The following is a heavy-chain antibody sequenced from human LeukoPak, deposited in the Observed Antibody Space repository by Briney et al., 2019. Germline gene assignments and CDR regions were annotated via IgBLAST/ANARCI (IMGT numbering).Heavy chain of an antibody. J-gene: IGHJ4*02. CDR2: INPSGGST. V-gene: IGHV1-46*01. CDR3: ARRTAIGSGWYDVDYFDY. Sequence: GASVKVSCKASGYTFTGYYMHWVRQAPGQGLEWMGIINPSGGSTSYAQKFQGRVTMTRDTSTSTVYMELSSLRSEDTAVYYCARRTAIGSGWYDVDYFDYWGQGTLVTVSS. CDR1: GYTFTGYY. D-gene: IGHD6-19*01.